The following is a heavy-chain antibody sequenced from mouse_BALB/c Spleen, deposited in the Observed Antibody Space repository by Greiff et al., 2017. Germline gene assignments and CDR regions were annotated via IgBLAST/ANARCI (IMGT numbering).Heavy chain of an antibody. Sequence: VKLMESGPGLVAPSQSLSITCTVSGFSLTSYGVHWVRQPPGKGLEWLGVIWAGGSTNYNSALMSRLSISKDNSKSQVFLKMNSLQTDDTAMYYCAREGSYRYSYAMDYWGQGTSVTVSS. D-gene: IGHD2-14*01. CDR1: GFSLTSYG. V-gene: IGHV2-9*02. J-gene: IGHJ4*01. CDR2: IWAGGST. CDR3: AREGSYRYSYAMDY.